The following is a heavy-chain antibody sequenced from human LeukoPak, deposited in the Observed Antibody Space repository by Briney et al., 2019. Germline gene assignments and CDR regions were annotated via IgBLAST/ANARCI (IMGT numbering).Heavy chain of an antibody. CDR1: GYTFTTYD. CDR2: MSPNSGNT. V-gene: IGHV1-8*01. CDR3: AREGVAGTGLDY. D-gene: IGHD6-13*01. J-gene: IGHJ4*02. Sequence: GASVKVSCKASGYTFTTYDINWMRQATGQGLEWMGWMSPNSGNTGYAQKFQGRVTMTRDTSTSTVYMELSSLRSEDTAVYYCAREGVAGTGLDYWGQGTLVTVSS.